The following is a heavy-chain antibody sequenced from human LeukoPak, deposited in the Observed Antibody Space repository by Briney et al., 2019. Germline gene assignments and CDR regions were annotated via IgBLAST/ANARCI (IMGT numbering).Heavy chain of an antibody. CDR3: ARDKGLGFDY. V-gene: IGHV3-30*03. D-gene: IGHD3-16*01. J-gene: IGHJ4*02. CDR2: ISYDGRNK. Sequence: GRSLRLSCAASGFTFSSYDMHWVRQAPGKGLEWVAVISYDGRNKYYPGSVKGRFTISRENAKNSLYLQMNSLRAGDTAVYYCARDKGLGFDYWGQGTLVTVSS. CDR1: GFTFSSYD.